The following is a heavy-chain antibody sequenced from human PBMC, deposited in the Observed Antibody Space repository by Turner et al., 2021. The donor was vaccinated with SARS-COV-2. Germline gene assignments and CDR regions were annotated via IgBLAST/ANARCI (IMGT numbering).Heavy chain of an antibody. CDR3: ARGSGWVADY. J-gene: IGHJ4*02. D-gene: IGHD6-19*01. CDR1: GFTFNNHW. Sequence: EVQLAESGGGLVQPGGSLRLSCAASGFTFNNHWMNWVRQAPGKGLEWVAIIKQDGIETWYVDSVKGRFTISRDNAKNSLYLQMNSLRAEDTAIYYCARGSGWVADYWGQGTLVTVSS. CDR2: IKQDGIET. V-gene: IGHV3-7*01.